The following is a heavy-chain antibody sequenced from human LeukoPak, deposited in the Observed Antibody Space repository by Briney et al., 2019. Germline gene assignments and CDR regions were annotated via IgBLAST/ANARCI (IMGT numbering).Heavy chain of an antibody. CDR2: IRYDGSNK. D-gene: IGHD3-10*01. V-gene: IGHV3-30*02. CDR3: ARAARLLLWFGETPDY. Sequence: GGSLRVSCAASGFTFSSYGMHWVRQAPGKGLEGVAFIRYDGSNKYYADSVKGRFTISRDNSKNTLYLQMNSLRAEDTAVYYCARAARLLLWFGETPDYWGQGTLVTVSS. J-gene: IGHJ4*02. CDR1: GFTFSSYG.